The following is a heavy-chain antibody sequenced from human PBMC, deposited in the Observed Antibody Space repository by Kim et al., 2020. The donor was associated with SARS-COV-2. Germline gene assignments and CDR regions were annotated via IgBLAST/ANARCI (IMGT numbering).Heavy chain of an antibody. CDR3: AKVGRWYSSSWDVYYFDY. D-gene: IGHD6-13*01. V-gene: IGHV3-23*01. J-gene: IGHJ4*02. CDR2: ISGSGGST. Sequence: GGSLRLSCAASGFTFSSYAMSWVRQAPGKGLEWVSAISGSGGSTYYADSVKGRFTISRDNSKNTLYLQMNSLRAEDTAVYYCAKVGRWYSSSWDVYYFDYWGQGTLVTVSS. CDR1: GFTFSSYA.